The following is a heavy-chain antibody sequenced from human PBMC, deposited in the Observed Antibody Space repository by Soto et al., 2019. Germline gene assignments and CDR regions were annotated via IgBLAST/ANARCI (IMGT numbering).Heavy chain of an antibody. D-gene: IGHD2-15*01. V-gene: IGHV4-30-4*01. J-gene: IGHJ6*02. Sequence: SETLSLTCTVSGGSISSGDYYWSWIRQPPGKGLEWIGYIYYSGSTYYNPSLKSRVTISVDTSKNQFSLKLSSVTAADTAVYYCAREVVVAARPGRYYYYGMDVWGQGTTVTVSS. CDR1: GGSISSGDYY. CDR3: AREVVVAARPGRYYYYGMDV. CDR2: IYYSGST.